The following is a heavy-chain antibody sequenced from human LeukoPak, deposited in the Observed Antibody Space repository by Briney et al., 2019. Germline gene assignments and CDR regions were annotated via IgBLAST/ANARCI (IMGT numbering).Heavy chain of an antibody. V-gene: IGHV3-74*03. CDR3: AREGRVSGYDFDC. J-gene: IGHJ4*02. CDR2: INSDGSSI. D-gene: IGHD5-12*01. CDR1: GFTFSSYW. Sequence: GGSLRLSCAASGFTFSSYWMHWVRQAPGKGLVWVSRINSDGSSITYADSVKGRCTISRDHVKNTRYLQMDRLRVEDTAVYYFAREGRVSGYDFDCWGQGTLVTVSS.